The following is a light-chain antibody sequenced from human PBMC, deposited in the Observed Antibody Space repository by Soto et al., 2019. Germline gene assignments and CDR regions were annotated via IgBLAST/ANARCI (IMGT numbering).Light chain of an antibody. CDR1: QSVLYSSNNKNY. CDR2: WAS. Sequence: DIVMTQSPDSLAVSLGARATINCKSSQSVLYSSNNKNYLAWYQQKPGQPPKLLIYWASTRESGVPDRFSGSGSGTDFTLTISSLQAEDVAVYYCQQYYSTSYTFGQGTKVDIK. CDR3: QQYYSTSYT. J-gene: IGKJ2*01. V-gene: IGKV4-1*01.